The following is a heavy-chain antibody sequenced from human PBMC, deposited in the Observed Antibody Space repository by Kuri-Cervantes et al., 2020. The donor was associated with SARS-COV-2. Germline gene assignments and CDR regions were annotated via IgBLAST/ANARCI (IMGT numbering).Heavy chain of an antibody. D-gene: IGHD6-13*01. Sequence: GESLKISCAASGFTFSSYSRHWGRQAPGKGLEWVAVISYDGSNKYYEDSVKGRFTISRDNSKNTLYLQLNSLRAEDTAMYYCAKDKTTRIASTGTSDYWGQGTLVTVSS. CDR3: AKDKTTRIASTGTSDY. CDR1: GFTFSSYS. J-gene: IGHJ4*02. V-gene: IGHV3-30*18. CDR2: ISYDGSNK.